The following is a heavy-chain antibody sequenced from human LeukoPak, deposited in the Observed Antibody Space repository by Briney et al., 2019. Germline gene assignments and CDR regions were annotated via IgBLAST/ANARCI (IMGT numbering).Heavy chain of an antibody. J-gene: IGHJ4*02. Sequence: GGSLRLSCEASGFTFSSYAMSWVRQAPGKGLEWVSAISGSGGSTYYADSVKGRFTISRDNSKNTLYLQMNSLRAEDTAVYYCARLGLGPNCSSTGCYGYFDYWGQGTLVTVSS. CDR3: ARLGLGPNCSSTGCYGYFDY. V-gene: IGHV3-23*01. D-gene: IGHD2-2*01. CDR2: ISGSGGST. CDR1: GFTFSSYA.